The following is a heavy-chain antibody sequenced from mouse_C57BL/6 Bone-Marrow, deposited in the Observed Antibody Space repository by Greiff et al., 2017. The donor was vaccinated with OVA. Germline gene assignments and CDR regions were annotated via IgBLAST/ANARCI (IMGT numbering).Heavy chain of an antibody. V-gene: IGHV1-53*01. Sequence: QVQLQQPGTELVKPGASVKLSCKASGYTFTSYWMHWVKQRPGPFLEWIGNINPSNGGTNYNEKFKGKATLTVDKSSSTAYMQLSSLTSEDSAVFYCARKDDTGRFDYWGQGTTLTVSS. CDR1: GYTFTSYW. D-gene: IGHD4-1*01. J-gene: IGHJ2*01. CDR3: ARKDDTGRFDY. CDR2: INPSNGGT.